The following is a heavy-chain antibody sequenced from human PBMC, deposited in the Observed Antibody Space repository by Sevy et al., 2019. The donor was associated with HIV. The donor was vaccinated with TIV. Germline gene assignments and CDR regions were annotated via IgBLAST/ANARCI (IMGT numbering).Heavy chain of an antibody. D-gene: IGHD2-15*01. CDR3: ASDSWGPPSPQFDY. CDR1: GGTFSSYA. Sequence: ASVKVSCKASGGTFSSYAISWVRQAPGQGLEWMVGIIPIFGTANYAQKFQGRVTITADKSTSTAYMELSSLRSEDTAVYYCASDSWGPPSPQFDYWGQGTLVTVSS. CDR2: IIPIFGTA. V-gene: IGHV1-69*06. J-gene: IGHJ4*02.